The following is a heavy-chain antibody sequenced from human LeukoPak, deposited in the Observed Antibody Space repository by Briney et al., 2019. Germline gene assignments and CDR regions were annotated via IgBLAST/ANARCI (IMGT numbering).Heavy chain of an antibody. D-gene: IGHD2-21*02. CDR2: ITWNSGRI. Sequence: GGSLRLSCAASGFTFDDYAMHWVRHVPGKGLEWVSGITWNSGRIAYADSVKGRFTISRANAKNSLYLQMNSLRAEDTALYYCAKGVTTIRGWFDPWGQGTLVTVSS. CDR1: GFTFDDYA. CDR3: AKGVTTIRGWFDP. J-gene: IGHJ5*02. V-gene: IGHV3-9*01.